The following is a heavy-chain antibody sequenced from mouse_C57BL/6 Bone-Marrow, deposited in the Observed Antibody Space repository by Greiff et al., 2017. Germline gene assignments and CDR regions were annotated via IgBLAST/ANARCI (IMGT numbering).Heavy chain of an antibody. CDR1: GFTFSSYG. CDR2: ISSGGSYT. J-gene: IGHJ2*01. V-gene: IGHV5-6*02. Sequence: EVKLMESGGDLVKPGGSLKLSCAASGFTFSSYGMSWVRQTPDKRLEWVATISSGGSYTYYPDSVKGRFPISRDNAKNTLYLQMISLKAEDTAMYYCARRGYGSNFDYWGQGTTLTVSS. D-gene: IGHD1-1*01. CDR3: ARRGYGSNFDY.